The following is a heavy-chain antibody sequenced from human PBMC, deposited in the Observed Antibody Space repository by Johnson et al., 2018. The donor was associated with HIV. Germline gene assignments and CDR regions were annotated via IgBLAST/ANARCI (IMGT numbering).Heavy chain of an antibody. J-gene: IGHJ3*02. CDR2: ISSRGDII. V-gene: IGHV3-11*04. CDR3: ARRTVTALFDI. CDR1: GFTFSDYY. Sequence: QVQVVESGGVVVQPGGSLRLSCEASGFTFSDYYMSWIRQAPGKGLAWVSYISSRGDIIRYADSVKGRFTISRDNAKNSLNLQMNSLRDEDTAVYYCARRTVTALFDIWGQGTLVTVSS. D-gene: IGHD4-17*01.